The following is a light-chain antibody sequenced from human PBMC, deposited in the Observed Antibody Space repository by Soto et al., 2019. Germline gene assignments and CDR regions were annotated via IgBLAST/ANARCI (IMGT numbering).Light chain of an antibody. V-gene: IGLV1-47*01. CDR3: AAWDDSLGGPV. CDR1: SSNIGSNF. CDR2: KNN. J-gene: IGLJ3*02. Sequence: QSVLTQPPSVSGTPGQRVTISCSGSSSNIGSNFVYWYQHLPGTAPKPLIYKNNQRPSGVPDRFSGSKSGTSASLAISGLRSEDEADYYCAAWDDSLGGPVFGGGTKLTVL.